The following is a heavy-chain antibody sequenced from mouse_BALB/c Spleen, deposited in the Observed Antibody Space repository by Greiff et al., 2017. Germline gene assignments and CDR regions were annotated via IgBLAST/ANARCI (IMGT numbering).Heavy chain of an antibody. Sequence: QVQLKESGPGLVQPSQSLSITCTVSGFSLTSYGVHWVRQSPGKGLEWLGVIWSGGSTDYNAAFISRLSISKDNSKSQVFFKMNSLQADDTAIYYCARKRIYYDYDAGYAMDYWGQGTSVTVSS. J-gene: IGHJ4*01. V-gene: IGHV2-4-1*01. CDR3: ARKRIYYDYDAGYAMDY. CDR2: IWSGGST. CDR1: GFSLTSYG. D-gene: IGHD2-4*01.